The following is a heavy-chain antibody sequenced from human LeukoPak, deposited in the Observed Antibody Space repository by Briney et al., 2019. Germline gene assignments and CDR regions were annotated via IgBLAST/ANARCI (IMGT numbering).Heavy chain of an antibody. J-gene: IGHJ6*02. Sequence: WASVKVSCKASGYTFTSYGISWVQQAPGQGLEWMGWISAYNGNTNYAQKLQGRVAMTTDTSTSTAYMELRSLRSDDTAVYYCARGTHTAAAGYYYGMDVWGQGTTVTVSS. CDR2: ISAYNGNT. D-gene: IGHD6-13*01. CDR1: GYTFTSYG. V-gene: IGHV1-18*01. CDR3: ARGTHTAAAGYYYGMDV.